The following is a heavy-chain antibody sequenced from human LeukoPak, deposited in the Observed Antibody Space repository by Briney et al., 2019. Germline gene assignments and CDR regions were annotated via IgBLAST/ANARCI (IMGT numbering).Heavy chain of an antibody. CDR3: ARDSPALILEWLPRY. D-gene: IGHD3-3*01. CDR1: GGSISSGGYY. V-gene: IGHV4-30-2*01. CDR2: IYHSGST. J-gene: IGHJ4*02. Sequence: SETLSLTCTVSGGSISSGGYYWRWIRQPPGKGLEWIGYIYHSGSTYYNPSLKSRVTISVDRSKNQFSLKLSSVTAADTAVYYCARDSPALILEWLPRYWGQGTLVTVSS.